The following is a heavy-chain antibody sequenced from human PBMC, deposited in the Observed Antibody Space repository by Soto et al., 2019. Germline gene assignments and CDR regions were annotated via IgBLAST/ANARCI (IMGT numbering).Heavy chain of an antibody. J-gene: IGHJ3*02. CDR3: ARHGMARSHDAFDI. Sequence: RESLKISCKGSGYSFTSYWIGWVRQMPGKGLKGMGIIYPGDSDTRYSPSFQGQVTISADKSIRTAYLQWSSLKASDTAMYYCARHGMARSHDAFDIWGQGTMVTVSS. CDR2: IYPGDSDT. CDR1: GYSFTSYW. V-gene: IGHV5-51*01. D-gene: IGHD5-12*01.